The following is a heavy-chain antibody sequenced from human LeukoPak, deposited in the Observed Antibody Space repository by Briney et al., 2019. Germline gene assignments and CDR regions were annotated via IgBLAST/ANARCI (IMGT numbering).Heavy chain of an antibody. V-gene: IGHV3-23*01. D-gene: IGHD4-17*01. Sequence: GGSLRLSCAASGFTFSSYAMSWVPQAPGKGLEWVSAISGSGGSTYYADSVKGRFTISRDNSKNTLYLQMNSLRAEDTAVYYCAKASDDYGDHDAFDIWGQGTMVTVSS. CDR2: ISGSGGST. J-gene: IGHJ3*02. CDR1: GFTFSSYA. CDR3: AKASDDYGDHDAFDI.